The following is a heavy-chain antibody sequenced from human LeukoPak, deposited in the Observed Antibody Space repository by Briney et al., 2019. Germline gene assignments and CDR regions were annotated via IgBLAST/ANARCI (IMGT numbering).Heavy chain of an antibody. V-gene: IGHV3-21*01. D-gene: IGHD6-19*01. CDR2: ISSSSSYI. J-gene: IGHJ4*02. Sequence: PGGSLRLSCAASGFTFSSYSMNWVRQAPGKGLEWVSSISSSSSYIYYADSVKGRFTISRDNAKNSLYLQMNSLRAEDTAVYYCARAPRPGYSSETDYWGQGTLVTLSS. CDR3: ARAPRPGYSSETDY. CDR1: GFTFSSYS.